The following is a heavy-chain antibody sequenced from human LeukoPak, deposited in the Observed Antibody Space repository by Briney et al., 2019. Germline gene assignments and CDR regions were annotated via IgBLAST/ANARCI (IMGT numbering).Heavy chain of an antibody. V-gene: IGHV4-34*01. CDR1: GGSFSGYY. D-gene: IGHD1-26*01. CDR3: AREGAADRYYYYGMDV. J-gene: IGHJ6*02. CDR2: INHSGST. Sequence: SETLSLTCAVYGGSFSGYYWSWIRQPPGEGLEWIGEINHSGSTNYNPSLKSRVTISVDTSKNQFSLKLSSVTAADTAVYYCAREGAADRYYYYGMDVWGQGTTVTVSS.